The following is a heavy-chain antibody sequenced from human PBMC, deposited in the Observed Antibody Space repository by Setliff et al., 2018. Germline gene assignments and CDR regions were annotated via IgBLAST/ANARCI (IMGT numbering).Heavy chain of an antibody. Sequence: SETLSLTCAVYGGSFSGYYWSWIRQPPGKGLEWIGGINHSGSTNYNPSLKSRVTISVDTSKNQFSLKLSSVTAADTAVYYCARSRGYSYGFFDYWGQGTLVTVSS. D-gene: IGHD5-18*01. V-gene: IGHV4-34*01. CDR3: ARSRGYSYGFFDY. J-gene: IGHJ4*02. CDR2: INHSGST. CDR1: GGSFSGYY.